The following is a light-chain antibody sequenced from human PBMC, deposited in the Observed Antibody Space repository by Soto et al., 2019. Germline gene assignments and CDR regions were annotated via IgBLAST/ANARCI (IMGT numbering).Light chain of an antibody. J-gene: IGKJ4*01. CDR3: QQYTNWPLT. CDR2: GAS. CDR1: QNVNTN. V-gene: IGKV3-15*01. Sequence: VVMTQSPATLSVSPGDRATLSCRTSQNVNTNLAWYQQQPGQAPRLLIFGASTWATGIPARFSGSGSGTEFTLTISSLQPEDFAVYYCQQYTNWPLTFGGGTKVEIK.